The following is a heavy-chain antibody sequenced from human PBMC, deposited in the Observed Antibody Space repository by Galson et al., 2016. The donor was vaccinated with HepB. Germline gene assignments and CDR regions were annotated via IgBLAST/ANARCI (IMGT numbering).Heavy chain of an antibody. J-gene: IGHJ4*02. D-gene: IGHD3-10*01. CDR2: INDKGDYT. CDR1: GISLSNLA. Sequence: SLRLSCAASGISLSNLAMNWVRQAPGKGLEWVSTINDKGDYTFYADSARGCFTISRDNAKNMLYLQLNSLRAEDTAVYYCAKRDQIGGDYWGQGTLVTVSS. CDR3: AKRDQIGGDY. V-gene: IGHV3-23*01.